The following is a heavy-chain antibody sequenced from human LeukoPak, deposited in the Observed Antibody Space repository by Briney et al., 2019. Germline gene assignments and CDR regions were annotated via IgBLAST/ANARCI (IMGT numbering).Heavy chain of an antibody. CDR3: ARGDDYNRRSFDY. D-gene: IGHD5-24*01. CDR2: TRNKANSFTT. J-gene: IGHJ4*02. Sequence: PGGCLRLSCAASGFILNDHYMDWVRQAPGKGLEWVGCTRNKANSFTTGYAASVRGRFTISRDDSKNLLYLQMNSLKAEDTAVYYCARGDDYNRRSFDYWGQGTLVTVSS. V-gene: IGHV3-72*01. CDR1: GFILNDHY.